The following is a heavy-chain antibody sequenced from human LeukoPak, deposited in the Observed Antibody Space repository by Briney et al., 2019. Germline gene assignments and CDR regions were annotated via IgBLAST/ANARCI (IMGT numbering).Heavy chain of an antibody. Sequence: GGSLRLSCAPSGFTFSSYSMNWVRQAPGKGLEWVSYISSSSSTIYYADSVKGRFTISRDNAKNSLYLQMNSLRAEDTAVYYCARDGGYCSSTSCSPGYYYYGMDVWGQGTTVTVSS. D-gene: IGHD2-2*01. V-gene: IGHV3-48*01. J-gene: IGHJ6*02. CDR3: ARDGGYCSSTSCSPGYYYYGMDV. CDR2: ISSSSSTI. CDR1: GFTFSSYS.